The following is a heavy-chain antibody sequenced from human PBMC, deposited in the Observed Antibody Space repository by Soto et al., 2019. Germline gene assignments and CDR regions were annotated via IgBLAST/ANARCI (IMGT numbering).Heavy chain of an antibody. D-gene: IGHD1-1*01. J-gene: IGHJ4*02. Sequence: ASVKVSCKASRYSFTTYALHWVRQAPGQRLEWMGWINAGNGDTKYSEKFQGRVTITRDTSANTAYMELSSLGSEDTSVYYCARDPGTGAALRAYHFDYWGQGTLVTV. CDR2: INAGNGDT. V-gene: IGHV1-3*01. CDR3: ARDPGTGAALRAYHFDY. CDR1: RYSFTTYA.